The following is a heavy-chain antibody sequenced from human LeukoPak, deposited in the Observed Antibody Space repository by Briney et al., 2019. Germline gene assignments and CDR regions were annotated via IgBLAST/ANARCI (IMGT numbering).Heavy chain of an antibody. CDR2: ISGGGGST. J-gene: IGHJ3*02. Sequence: GGSLRLSCAASGFTFSSYAMTWVRQAPGKGLEWVSVISGGGGSTYYADSVKGRFTISRDNSKNTVYLQMNSLRAEDTAVYYCARGKTSDDIVEDAFDIWGQGTMVAVSS. CDR3: ARGKTSDDIVEDAFDI. D-gene: IGHD2-15*01. V-gene: IGHV3-23*01. CDR1: GFTFSSYA.